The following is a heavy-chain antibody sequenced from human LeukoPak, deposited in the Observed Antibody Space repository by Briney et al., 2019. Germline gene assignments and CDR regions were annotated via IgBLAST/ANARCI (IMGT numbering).Heavy chain of an antibody. CDR2: IYTSGST. CDR3: ARDGYYDSSGPIDAFDI. CDR1: GGSISSYY. V-gene: IGHV4-4*07. D-gene: IGHD3-22*01. J-gene: IGHJ3*02. Sequence: SETLSLTCTVSGGSISSYYWSWIRQPAGKGLEWIGRIYTSGSTNYIPSLKSRVTMSVDTSKNQFSLKLSSVTAADTAVYYCARDGYYDSSGPIDAFDIWGQGTMVTVSS.